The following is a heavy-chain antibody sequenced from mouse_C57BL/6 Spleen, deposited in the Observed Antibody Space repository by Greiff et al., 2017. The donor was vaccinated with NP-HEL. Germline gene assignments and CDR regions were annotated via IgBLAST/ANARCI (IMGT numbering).Heavy chain of an antibody. Sequence: VKLMESGAELARPGASVKLSCKASGYTFTSYGISWVKQRTGQGLEWIGEIYPRSGNTYYNEKFKGKATLTADKSSSTAYMELRSLTSEDSAVYFCARWETGTLDYWGQGTTLTVSS. J-gene: IGHJ2*01. V-gene: IGHV1-81*01. CDR1: GYTFTSYG. CDR3: ARWETGTLDY. CDR2: IYPRSGNT. D-gene: IGHD4-1*01.